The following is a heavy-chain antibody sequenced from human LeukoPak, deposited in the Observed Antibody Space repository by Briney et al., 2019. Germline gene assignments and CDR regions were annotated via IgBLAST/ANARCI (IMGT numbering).Heavy chain of an antibody. V-gene: IGHV6-1*01. CDR2: TYYRSKWNN. D-gene: IGHD6-19*01. Sequence: SQTLSLTCAISGDSVSSNSAVWNWIRQSPSGGLEWLGRTYYRSKWNNHYAVSVSSRISISPDTSKNQFSLQLDSVTPEDTAVYYCARDGSASFFDYWGQGTLVTVSS. J-gene: IGHJ4*02. CDR1: GDSVSSNSAV. CDR3: ARDGSASFFDY.